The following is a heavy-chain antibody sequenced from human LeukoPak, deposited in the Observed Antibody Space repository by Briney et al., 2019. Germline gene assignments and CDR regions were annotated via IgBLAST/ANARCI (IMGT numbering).Heavy chain of an antibody. V-gene: IGHV4-4*07. CDR2: IYTSGRP. CDR1: GGSISSSY. Sequence: SETLSLTCTVSGGSISSSYCGWSRQPAARGLEWHGRIYTSGRPTTNPSRKGRVPLSVDKSKNQFSLKLSAVTAADTAVYYCARGSSDPIYYPIDYWGQGTLVTVSS. CDR3: ARGSSDPIYYPIDY. D-gene: IGHD3-22*01. J-gene: IGHJ4*02.